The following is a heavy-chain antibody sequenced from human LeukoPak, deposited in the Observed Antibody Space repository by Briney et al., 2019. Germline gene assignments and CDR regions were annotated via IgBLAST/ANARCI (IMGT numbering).Heavy chain of an antibody. CDR1: GYTFTSYG. CDR2: ISAYNGNT. CDR3: ARDRGEYGDHYFDY. J-gene: IGHJ4*02. Sequence: ASVKVSCRASGYTFTSYGISWVRQAPGQGLEWMGWISAYNGNTNYAQKLQGRVTMTTDTSTSTAYMELRSLRSDDTAVYYCARDRGEYGDHYFDYWGQGTLVTVSS. V-gene: IGHV1-18*01. D-gene: IGHD4-17*01.